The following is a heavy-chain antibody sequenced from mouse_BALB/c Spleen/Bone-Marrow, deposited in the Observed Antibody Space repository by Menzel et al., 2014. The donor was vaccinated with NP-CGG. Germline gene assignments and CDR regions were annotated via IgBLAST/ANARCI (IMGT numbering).Heavy chain of an antibody. CDR1: GFAFSSYD. CDR2: ISSGGGST. D-gene: IGHD1-1*01. CDR3: ARHRYGFDY. V-gene: IGHV5-12-1*01. Sequence: EVHLVESGRDLVRPGGSLKLSCSASGFAFSSYDMSWVRQTPEKRLEWVAYISSGGGSTYYPDTVKGRFTISRDNAKNTLYLQMSSLKSEDTAMYYCARHRYGFDYWGQGTTLTVSS. J-gene: IGHJ2*01.